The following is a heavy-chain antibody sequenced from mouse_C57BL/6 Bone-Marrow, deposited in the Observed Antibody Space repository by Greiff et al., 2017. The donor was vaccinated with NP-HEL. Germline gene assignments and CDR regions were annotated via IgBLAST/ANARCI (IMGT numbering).Heavy chain of an antibody. J-gene: IGHJ2*01. CDR3: ARLDY. V-gene: IGHV5-17*01. CDR2: ISSGSSTI. Sequence: EVKVEESGGGLVKPGGSLKLSCAASGFTFSDYGMHWVRQAPEKGLEWVAYISSGSSTIYYAHTVKGRFTISRDNAKNTLFLQMTSLRSEDTAMYYCARLDYWGQGTTLTVSS. CDR1: GFTFSDYG.